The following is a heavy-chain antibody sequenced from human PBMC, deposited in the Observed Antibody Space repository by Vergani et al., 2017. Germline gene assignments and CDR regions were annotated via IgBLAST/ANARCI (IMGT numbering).Heavy chain of an antibody. CDR2: IYSGGST. CDR1: GFTVSSNY. D-gene: IGHD6-13*01. CDR3: ARVVGKQQLAVFDP. V-gene: IGHV3-66*01. Sequence: EVQLVESGGGLVQPGGSLRLSCAASGFTVSSNYMSWVRQAPGKGLEWVSVIYSGGSTYYADSVKGRFTISRDNSKNTLYLQMNSLRAEDTAVYYCARVVGKQQLAVFDPWGQGTLVTVSS. J-gene: IGHJ5*02.